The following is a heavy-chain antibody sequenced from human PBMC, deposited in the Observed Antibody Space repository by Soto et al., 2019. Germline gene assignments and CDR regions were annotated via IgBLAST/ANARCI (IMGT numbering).Heavy chain of an antibody. CDR1: GDSFSNYA. V-gene: IGHV1-69*01. J-gene: IGHJ6*04. CDR2: LIPVFGTS. CDR3: ARAVRTGFYGMDV. Sequence: QVQLVQSGAEVKKPGSSVKVSCRASGDSFSNYAVNWLRQAPGRGLEWMGGLIPVFGTSNYAQKFQGRVTITADESTSTADMELSSLSSEDTAAYYCARAVRTGFYGMDVWGKGTTVPVSS.